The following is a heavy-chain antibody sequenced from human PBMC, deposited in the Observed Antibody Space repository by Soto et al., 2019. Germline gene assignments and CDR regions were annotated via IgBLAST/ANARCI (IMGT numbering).Heavy chain of an antibody. J-gene: IGHJ4*02. CDR1: GFTFSSYP. V-gene: IGHV3-30-3*01. D-gene: IGHD1-20*01. Sequence: PGRSLRLSCEASGFTFSSYPMHWVSQAPGKGLEWVTVISYDGGNQYYADSVKGRFTISRDNSKDTLYLQMHSLRSDDTAVYFCARGPITQTSFIDHWGQGTLVTVSS. CDR3: ARGPITQTSFIDH. CDR2: ISYDGGNQ.